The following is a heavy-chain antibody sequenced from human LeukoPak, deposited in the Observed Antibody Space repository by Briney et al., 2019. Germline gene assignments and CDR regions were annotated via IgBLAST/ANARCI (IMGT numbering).Heavy chain of an antibody. Sequence: ETLSLTCTVSGGSISNYYWSWIRQPPGKGLEWIGEINHSGSTNYNPSLKSRVTISVDTSKNQFSLKLSSVTAADTAVYYCARDRMNDYWGQGTLVTVSS. V-gene: IGHV4-34*01. CDR3: ARDRMNDY. CDR2: INHSGST. CDR1: GGSISNYY. J-gene: IGHJ4*02.